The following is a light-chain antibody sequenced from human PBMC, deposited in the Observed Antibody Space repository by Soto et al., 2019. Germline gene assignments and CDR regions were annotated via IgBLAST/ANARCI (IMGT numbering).Light chain of an antibody. Sequence: QSVLTQPPSVSGAPGQRVTISCTGSSSNIGAGYDVHWYRQLPGAAPKVLIYGDNDRPSGVPDRFSGSKSGTSASLAITGLQSEDEADYYCQSYDTSLSGLVVFGGGTKLTVL. CDR3: QSYDTSLSGLVV. V-gene: IGLV1-40*01. J-gene: IGLJ2*01. CDR2: GDN. CDR1: SSNIGAGYD.